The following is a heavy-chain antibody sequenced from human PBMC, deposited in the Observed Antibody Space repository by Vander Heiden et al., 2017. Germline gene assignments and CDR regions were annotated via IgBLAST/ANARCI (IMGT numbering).Heavy chain of an antibody. Sequence: EVQLVESGGGLVQPGGSLRFSCAASGFTFSRYSMNWVRQAPGKGLEWVSYISSSSSTIYYADSVKGRFTISRDNAKNSLYLQMNSLRDEDTAVYYCARGEDIVLIHWVYWGQGTLVTVSS. J-gene: IGHJ4*02. CDR2: ISSSSSTI. CDR3: ARGEDIVLIHWVY. D-gene: IGHD2-8*01. CDR1: GFTFSRYS. V-gene: IGHV3-48*02.